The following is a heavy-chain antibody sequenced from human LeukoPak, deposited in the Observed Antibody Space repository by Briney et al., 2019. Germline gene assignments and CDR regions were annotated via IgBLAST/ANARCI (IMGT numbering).Heavy chain of an antibody. CDR3: VRDWRYAFDI. Sequence: GGSLRLSCAASGFSFSTYTMNWVRQAPGKGLEWVSHIGGSDHYADSVRGRFTISRDNAESSLYLQMNSLRAEDSAVYYCVRDWRYAFDIWGRGTMVTVSS. D-gene: IGHD3-3*01. CDR2: IGGSD. V-gene: IGHV3-48*04. J-gene: IGHJ3*02. CDR1: GFSFSTYT.